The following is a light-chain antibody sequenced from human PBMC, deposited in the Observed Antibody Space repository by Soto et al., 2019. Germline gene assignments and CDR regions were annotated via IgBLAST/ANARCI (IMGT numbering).Light chain of an antibody. J-gene: IGLJ3*02. CDR1: SSNIGNNY. CDR2: NNN. V-gene: IGLV1-51*01. CDR3: GTWDSSLSAVV. Sequence: QSVLTQPPSVSAAPGQRVTISCSGSSSNIGNNYVSWYQQLPGAAPKLLIYNNNKRPSGIPDRFSGSKSVTSGTLDITGLHAGDEADYYCGTWDSSLSAVVFGGGTKLTVL.